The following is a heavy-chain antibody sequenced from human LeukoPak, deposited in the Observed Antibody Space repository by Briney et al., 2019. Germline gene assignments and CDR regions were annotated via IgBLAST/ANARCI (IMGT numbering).Heavy chain of an antibody. Sequence: ASVKVSCKASGYTFTSYDINWVRQATGQGLEWMGWMNPNSGNTGYAQKFQGRVTMTRNTSISTAYMELSSLRSEDTAVCYCARSGSGSFWADYWGQGTLVTVSS. D-gene: IGHD3-10*01. CDR1: GYTFTSYD. V-gene: IGHV1-8*01. CDR3: ARSGSGSFWADY. CDR2: MNPNSGNT. J-gene: IGHJ4*02.